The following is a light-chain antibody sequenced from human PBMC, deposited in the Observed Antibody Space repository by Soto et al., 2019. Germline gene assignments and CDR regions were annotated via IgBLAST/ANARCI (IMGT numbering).Light chain of an antibody. V-gene: IGKV3-15*01. CDR3: QQYYHWPRT. CDR2: AAS. CDR1: QRVASN. J-gene: IGKJ1*01. Sequence: EMAVTQSPATLSVSPGERATLSCRASQRVASNLAWYQQKPGQTPRLLIYAASTRATGIPARFSGSGSGTDFNLTITSLQSEDFAVYYCQQYYHWPRTFGQGTKVEIK.